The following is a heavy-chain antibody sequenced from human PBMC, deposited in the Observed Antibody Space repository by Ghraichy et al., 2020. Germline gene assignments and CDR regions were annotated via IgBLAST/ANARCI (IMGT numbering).Heavy chain of an antibody. CDR3: ARGVPGYSSSWYTY. D-gene: IGHD6-13*01. J-gene: IGHJ4*02. V-gene: IGHV4-34*01. CDR2: INPSGST. CDR1: GGSFSGYY. Sequence: SETLSLTCAVYGGSFSGYYWSWIRQPPGKGLEWIGEINPSGSTNYNPSLKSRVTISVDTSKNQFSLNLSSVTAADTAVYYCARGVPGYSSSWYTYWGQGTLVTVSS.